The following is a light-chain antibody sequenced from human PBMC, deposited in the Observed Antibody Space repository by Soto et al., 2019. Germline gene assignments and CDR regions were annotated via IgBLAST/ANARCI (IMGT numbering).Light chain of an antibody. V-gene: IGKV3-11*01. CDR1: QSVSSN. Sequence: EILLTQSPATLSLSPGERATLSCRASQSVSSNLAWYQQKPGQAPRLLIYDASNRATGIPVRFSGSGSGTDFTLTISSLEPEDFAVYYCQQSRDWPLTFGGGTKVEIK. CDR3: QQSRDWPLT. CDR2: DAS. J-gene: IGKJ4*01.